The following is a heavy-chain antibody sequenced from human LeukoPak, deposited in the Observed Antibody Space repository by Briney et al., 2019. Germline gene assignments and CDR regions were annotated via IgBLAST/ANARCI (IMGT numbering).Heavy chain of an antibody. CDR3: ARDLGYYESSGYYHYFDY. J-gene: IGHJ4*02. CDR2: ISSSGSAT. D-gene: IGHD3-22*01. V-gene: IGHV3-11*01. CDR1: GFLFSDYY. Sequence: GGSLRLSCAASGFLFSDYYMTWIRQAPGKGLEWLSYISSSGSATDYADSVKGRFTISRDNAKNSLYLQMSSLRAEDTAVYYCARDLGYYESSGYYHYFDYWGQGTLATVSS.